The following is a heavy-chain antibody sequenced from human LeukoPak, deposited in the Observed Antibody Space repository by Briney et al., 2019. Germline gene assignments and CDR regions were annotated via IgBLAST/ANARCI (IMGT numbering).Heavy chain of an antibody. D-gene: IGHD1-1*01. V-gene: IGHV4-61*01. CDR3: AIRRREDNWSDSGNWFDP. CDR1: GGSISSSSYY. CDR2: IYYSGST. J-gene: IGHJ5*02. Sequence: PSETLSLTCSVSGGSISSSSYYWSWIRQPPGKGLEWIGYIYYSGSTNYNPSLKSRVTISVDTSKNQFSLKLTSVTAADTAVYYCAIRRREDNWSDSGNWFDPWGQGTLVTVSS.